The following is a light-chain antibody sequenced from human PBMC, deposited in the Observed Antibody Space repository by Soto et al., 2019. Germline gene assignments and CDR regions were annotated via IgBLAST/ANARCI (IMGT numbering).Light chain of an antibody. CDR2: GAS. CDR3: QHYGSSPRT. Sequence: ELVMTQSPATLSVSPGERATLSFRASQTVSSNLAWYQQKPGQAPRLLIYGASSRATGIPDRFSGSGSGTDFTLTIGRLEPEDFAVYYCQHYGSSPRTCGQGTRVEIK. J-gene: IGKJ1*01. V-gene: IGKV3-20*01. CDR1: QTVSSN.